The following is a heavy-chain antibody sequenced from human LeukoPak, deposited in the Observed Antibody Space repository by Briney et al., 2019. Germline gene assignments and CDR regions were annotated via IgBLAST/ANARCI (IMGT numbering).Heavy chain of an antibody. V-gene: IGHV4-4*02. CDR2: VHLDGRT. CDR3: ARSRYRGYSGDFDY. Sequence: SETLSLTCDVSGGSVTSTNWWTWVRQPPGKGLEWIGEVHLDGRTNYNPSLKSRLIMSVDLPENHISLKLSSVTAADTAVYYCARSRYRGYSGDFDYWGQGTLVTVSS. D-gene: IGHD5-12*01. J-gene: IGHJ4*02. CDR1: GGSVTSTNW.